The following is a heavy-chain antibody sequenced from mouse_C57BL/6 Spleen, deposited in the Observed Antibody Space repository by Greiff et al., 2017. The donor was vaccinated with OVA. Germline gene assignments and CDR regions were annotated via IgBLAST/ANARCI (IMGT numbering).Heavy chain of an antibody. V-gene: IGHV5-9-1*02. CDR3: TRENPRYYYGSSYVWFAY. J-gene: IGHJ3*01. CDR1: GFTFSSYA. D-gene: IGHD1-1*01. Sequence: EVKLVESGEGLVKPGGSLKLSCAASGFTFSSYAMSWVRQTPEKRLEWVAYISSGGDYIYYADTVKGRFTISRDNARNTLYLQMSSLKSEDTAMYYCTRENPRYYYGSSYVWFAYWGQGTLVTVSA. CDR2: ISSGGDYI.